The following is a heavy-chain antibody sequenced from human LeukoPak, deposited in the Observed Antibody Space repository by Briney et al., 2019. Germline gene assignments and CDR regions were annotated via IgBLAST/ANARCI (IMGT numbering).Heavy chain of an antibody. CDR3: AKGHNYELDY. J-gene: IGHJ4*02. D-gene: IGHD3-22*01. Sequence: GGSLRLSCAASGFTFSTYEINWVRQAPGKGLEWLSHISTSGSSIHYADSVKGRFTISRDNAKNSLYLQMNSLRPEDTAVYFCAKGHNYELDYWGQGTQVTVSS. V-gene: IGHV3-48*03. CDR2: ISTSGSSI. CDR1: GFTFSTYE.